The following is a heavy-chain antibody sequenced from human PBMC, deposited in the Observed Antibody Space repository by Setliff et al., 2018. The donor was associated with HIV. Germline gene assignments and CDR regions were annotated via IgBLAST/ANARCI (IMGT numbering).Heavy chain of an antibody. CDR3: ARGFEGYCSGAGCHWFDF. J-gene: IGHJ4*02. V-gene: IGHV4-34*01. D-gene: IGHD2-15*01. CDR2: ISHSGRT. CDR1: GGSLTDYD. Sequence: LSLTCAVYGGSLTDYDWTWIRQTPAKGLEWIGEISHSGRTNYNPSLKTRLIISRDTSKNQFSLRLSSATVADTAIYYCARGFEGYCSGAGCHWFDFWGQGTLVTVSS.